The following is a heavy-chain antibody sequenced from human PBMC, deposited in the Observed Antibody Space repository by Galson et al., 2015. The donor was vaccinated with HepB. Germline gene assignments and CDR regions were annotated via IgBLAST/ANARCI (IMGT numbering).Heavy chain of an antibody. J-gene: IGHJ3*02. V-gene: IGHV3-74*01. CDR2: INSDGSST. CDR3: ARGRATTVTTVAFDI. CDR1: GFTFSSYW. Sequence: SLRLSCAASGFTFSSYWMHWVRQAPGKGLVWVSRINSDGSSTSYADSVKGRFTISGDNAKNTLYLQMNSLRAEDTAVYYCARGRATTVTTVAFDIWGQGTMVTVSS. D-gene: IGHD4-17*01.